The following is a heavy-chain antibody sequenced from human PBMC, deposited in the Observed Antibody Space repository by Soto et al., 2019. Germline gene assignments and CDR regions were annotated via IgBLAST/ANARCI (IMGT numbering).Heavy chain of an antibody. J-gene: IGHJ5*02. CDR3: AKDALDYYDSSGYYGNWFDP. V-gene: IGHV3-30*18. Sequence: GGSLRLSCAASGFTFSSYGMHWVRQAPGKGLEWVAVISYDGSNKYYADSVKGRFTISRDNSKNTLYLQMNSLRAEDTAVYYCAKDALDYYDSSGYYGNWFDPWGQGTLVTVS. D-gene: IGHD3-22*01. CDR2: ISYDGSNK. CDR1: GFTFSSYG.